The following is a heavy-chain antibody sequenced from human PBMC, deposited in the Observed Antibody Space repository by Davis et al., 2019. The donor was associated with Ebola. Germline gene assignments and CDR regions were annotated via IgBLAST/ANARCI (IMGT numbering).Heavy chain of an antibody. CDR2: IYITGST. Sequence: PSETLSLTCTVSGGSISSHYWSWIRQPPGKGLEWIGRIYITGSTNYNPSLKSRVTMSVDTSKNQFSLKLSSVTAADTAVYYCARTLVVPAAIYWFDPWGQGTLVTVSS. V-gene: IGHV4-4*07. CDR3: ARTLVVPAAIYWFDP. J-gene: IGHJ5*02. CDR1: GGSISSHY. D-gene: IGHD2-2*01.